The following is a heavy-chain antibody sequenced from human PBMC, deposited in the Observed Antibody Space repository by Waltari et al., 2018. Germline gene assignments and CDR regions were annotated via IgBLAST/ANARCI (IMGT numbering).Heavy chain of an antibody. J-gene: IGHJ6*02. D-gene: IGHD3-16*01. V-gene: IGHV4-59*01. CDR3: ARDAYDFPGVYYYGMDV. Sequence: QVQLQESGPGLVKPSETLSLTCTVSGGSISSYYWSWIRQPPGKGLEWIGYIYYSGSTNYNPSLKSRVTISVYTSKNQFSLKLSSVTAADTAVYYCARDAYDFPGVYYYGMDVWGQGTTVTVSS. CDR1: GGSISSYY. CDR2: IYYSGST.